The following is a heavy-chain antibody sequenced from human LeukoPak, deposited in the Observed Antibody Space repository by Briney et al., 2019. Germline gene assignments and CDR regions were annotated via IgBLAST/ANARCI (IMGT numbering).Heavy chain of an antibody. V-gene: IGHV4-4*07. J-gene: IGHJ4*02. CDR3: AREPALWFGELFSSPYFDY. D-gene: IGHD3-10*01. Sequence: PSETLSLTCTVSGGSISSYYRSWIRQPAGKGLEWIGRIYTSGSTNYNPSLKSRVTMSVDTSKNQFSLKLSSVTAADTAVYYCAREPALWFGELFSSPYFDYWGQGTLVTVSS. CDR2: IYTSGST. CDR1: GGSISSYY.